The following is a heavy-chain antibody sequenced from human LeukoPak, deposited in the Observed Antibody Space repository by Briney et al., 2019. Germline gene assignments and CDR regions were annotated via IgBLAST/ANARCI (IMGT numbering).Heavy chain of an antibody. V-gene: IGHV3-7*01. Sequence: PGGSLRLSCAASGFTFSSYWMSWVRQAPGKGLEWVANIKQDGSEKYYVDSVKGRFTISRDNAKNSLYLQMNSLRAEDTAVYYCARDPTPGSWYGTWYFDYWGQGTLVTVSS. J-gene: IGHJ4*02. CDR1: GFTFSSYW. CDR3: ARDPTPGSWYGTWYFDY. CDR2: IKQDGSEK. D-gene: IGHD6-13*01.